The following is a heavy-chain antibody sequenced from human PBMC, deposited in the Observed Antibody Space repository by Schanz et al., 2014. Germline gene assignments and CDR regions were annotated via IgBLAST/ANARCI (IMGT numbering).Heavy chain of an antibody. CDR1: GFIFSAYT. D-gene: IGHD2-2*01. Sequence: EVQLVESGGGLVKPGESLRLSCAASGFIFSAYTMNWVRQAPGKGLEWVSSISSGGRNISYADSLKGRFTISRDNARNSLFLQMNSLSAEDTAVYYCAKVAPAATYLDSWGLGTLVTVSS. V-gene: IGHV3-21*04. CDR2: ISSGGRNI. J-gene: IGHJ4*02. CDR3: AKVAPAATYLDS.